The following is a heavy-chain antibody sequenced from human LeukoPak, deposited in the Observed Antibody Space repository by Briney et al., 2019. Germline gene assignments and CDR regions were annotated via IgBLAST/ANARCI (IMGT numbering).Heavy chain of an antibody. J-gene: IGHJ4*02. D-gene: IGHD2-8*02. CDR2: INPNNGGT. CDR3: ARDSGGAEY. Sequence: ASVRVSCKASGYTFTGFHIHWVRQAPGQGLEWMAWINPNNGGTNCAQKFQGRVTLTRDTSTNTLYMELNSLTSDDTAVYYCARDSGGAEYWGQGTLVTVSS. CDR1: GYTFTGFH. V-gene: IGHV1-2*02.